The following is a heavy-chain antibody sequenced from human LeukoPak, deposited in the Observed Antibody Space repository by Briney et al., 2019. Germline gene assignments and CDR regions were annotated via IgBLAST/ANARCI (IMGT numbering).Heavy chain of an antibody. CDR2: ISAYNGNT. J-gene: IGHJ5*02. V-gene: IGHV1-18*01. Sequence: ASVKVSCKASGYTFTSYGISWVRQAPGQGLEWMGWISAYNGNTNYAQKLQGRVTMTTDTSTSTAYMELRSLRSDDTAVYYCARGMEVDTAMVHHYNWFDPWGQGTLVTVSS. D-gene: IGHD5-18*01. CDR1: GYTFTSYG. CDR3: ARGMEVDTAMVHHYNWFDP.